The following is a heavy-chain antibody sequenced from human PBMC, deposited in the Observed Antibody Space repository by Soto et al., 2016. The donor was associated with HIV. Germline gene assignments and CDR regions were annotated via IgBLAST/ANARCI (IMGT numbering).Heavy chain of an antibody. D-gene: IGHD3-10*01. CDR1: GYTFTDYY. Sequence: QVQLVQSGAEVKKPGASMKVSCKASGYTFTDYYIHWVRQAPGQGLEWMGWINPNSGGTNYAQKFQGSVTMSRDTSTSTVYMDLSRLKSDDTAVYYCARDYYASGSYHPAWYLDLWGRGTLITVSS. CDR2: INPNSGGT. V-gene: IGHV1-2*02. J-gene: IGHJ2*01. CDR3: ARDYYASGSYHPAWYLDL.